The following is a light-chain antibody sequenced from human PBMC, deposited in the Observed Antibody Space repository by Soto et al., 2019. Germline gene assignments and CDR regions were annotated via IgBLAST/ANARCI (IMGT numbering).Light chain of an antibody. CDR3: QQYNSYPWT. Sequence: DIQMTQSPSTLSASVGDRVTITCRASQSISSWLAWYQQKPGKAPKLLIYKASSLESGVPSRFSGSESGTEFNLTNSSLQPDDFATYYCQQYNSYPWTFGQGTKVEIK. V-gene: IGKV1-5*03. CDR1: QSISSW. J-gene: IGKJ1*01. CDR2: KAS.